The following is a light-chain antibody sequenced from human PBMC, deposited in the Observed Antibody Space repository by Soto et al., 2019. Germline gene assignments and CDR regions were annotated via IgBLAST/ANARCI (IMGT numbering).Light chain of an antibody. CDR2: GAS. Sequence: DSQIPHSASSLSASVGDSITIPCRASQGIGNYLAWYQHKPGKVPKLLIYGASTLQSRVPSRFSGGGSGTEFTLTISGLQIEDLATYYCQGYNNGPPGLGQGTLLEIK. CDR3: QGYNNGPPG. CDR1: QGIGNY. J-gene: IGKJ5*01. V-gene: IGKV1-27*01.